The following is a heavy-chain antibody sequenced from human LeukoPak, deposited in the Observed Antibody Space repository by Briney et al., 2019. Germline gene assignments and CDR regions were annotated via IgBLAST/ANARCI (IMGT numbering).Heavy chain of an antibody. D-gene: IGHD3-3*01. V-gene: IGHV1-8*01. Sequence: ASVKVSCKASGYTFTSDDINWVRQATGQGLEWMGWMNPNSGNTGYAQKFQGRVTMTRNTSISTAYMELSSLRSEDTAVYYCARGRSGDFWSGYYRDNWFDPWGQGTLVTVSS. CDR3: ARGRSGDFWSGYYRDNWFDP. CDR1: GYTFTSDD. CDR2: MNPNSGNT. J-gene: IGHJ5*02.